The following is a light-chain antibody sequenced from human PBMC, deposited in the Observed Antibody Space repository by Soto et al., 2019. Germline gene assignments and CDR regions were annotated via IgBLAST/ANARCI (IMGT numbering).Light chain of an antibody. Sequence: DIQITQSPSSVSASVGDRVTVTCRASQNVSTWLTWYHQTPGKAPNLLIYGASTLQRGVPSRFIGSGSRTKFTITISSLQPKDFAIYFCQQGSRFPFTFSPVTNVDIK. CDR2: GAS. J-gene: IGKJ3*01. CDR1: QNVSTW. V-gene: IGKV1-12*01. CDR3: QQGSRFPFT.